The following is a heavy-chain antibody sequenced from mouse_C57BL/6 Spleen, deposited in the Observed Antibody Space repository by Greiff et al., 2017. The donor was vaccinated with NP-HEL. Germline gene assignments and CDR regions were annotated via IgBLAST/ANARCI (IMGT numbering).Heavy chain of an antibody. J-gene: IGHJ2*01. CDR3: AREHYHVSSYNYFDY. D-gene: IGHD1-1*01. CDR2: IYPRSGNT. CDR1: GYTFTSYG. V-gene: IGHV1-81*01. Sequence: LEESGAELARPGASVKLSCKASGYTFTSYGISWVKQRTGQGLEWIGEIYPRSGNTYYNEKFKGKATLTADKSSSTAYMELRSLTSEDSAVYFCAREHYHVSSYNYFDYWGKGTTLTVSS.